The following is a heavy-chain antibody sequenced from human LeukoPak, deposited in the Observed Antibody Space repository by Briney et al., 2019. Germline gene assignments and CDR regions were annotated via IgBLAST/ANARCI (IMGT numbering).Heavy chain of an antibody. CDR1: GFSFTNYA. Sequence: PGGSLRLSCGASGFSFTNYAMSWVRQPPGKGLEWVSSIGRSGDVKLYADSVEGRFTISRDNSKNTLYLQMNSLRAEDTAVYYCGSNYWGQGTLVTVSS. CDR2: IGRSGDVK. CDR3: GSNY. V-gene: IGHV3-23*01. J-gene: IGHJ4*02.